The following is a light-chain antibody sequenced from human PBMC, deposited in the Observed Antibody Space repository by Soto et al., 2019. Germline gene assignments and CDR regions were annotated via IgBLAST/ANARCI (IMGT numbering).Light chain of an antibody. CDR1: QTISSH. CDR2: DVS. Sequence: DIPMTQSPSSLSASVGDRVTITCRASQTISSHLNWYQQKPGEAPKLLIYDVSNLQSGVPSRFSGSGSGTDFALSITSLQPADFATYYCQQSYTSLQTFGQATKLEIK. CDR3: QQSYTSLQT. V-gene: IGKV1-39*01. J-gene: IGKJ2*01.